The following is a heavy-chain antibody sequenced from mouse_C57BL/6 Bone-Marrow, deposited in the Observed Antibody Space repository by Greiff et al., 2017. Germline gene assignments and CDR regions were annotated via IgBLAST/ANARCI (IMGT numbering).Heavy chain of an antibody. CDR2: IDPSDSYT. CDR1: GYTFTSYW. CDR3: ARSARAWFAY. Sequence: QVQLQQPGAELVMPGASVKLSCKASGYTFTSYWMHWVKQRPGQGLEWIGEIDPSDSYTNYNQKFKGKSTLTVDKSSSTAYMQLSSLTSEVSAVYDCARSARAWFAYWGQGTLVTVSA. J-gene: IGHJ3*01. V-gene: IGHV1-69*01.